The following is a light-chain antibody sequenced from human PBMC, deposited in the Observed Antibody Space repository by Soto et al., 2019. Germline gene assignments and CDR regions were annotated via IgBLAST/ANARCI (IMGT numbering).Light chain of an antibody. CDR2: AAS. V-gene: IGKV3-15*01. CDR1: QSLSSN. CDR3: QQYNNWPPYT. Sequence: EIVLTQSPPTLSVSPGERAALSCRASQSLSSNLAWYQQKSGRAPRLLIYAASIRATGVPARFSGSGSGTEFTLTISSLQSEDFAVYYCQQYNNWPPYTFGQGTKLEIK. J-gene: IGKJ2*01.